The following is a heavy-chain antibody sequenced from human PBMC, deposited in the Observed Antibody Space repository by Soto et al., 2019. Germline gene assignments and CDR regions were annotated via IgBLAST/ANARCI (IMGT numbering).Heavy chain of an antibody. J-gene: IGHJ6*02. D-gene: IGHD2-2*01. CDR1: GFSLPTGSMF. CDR3: VRMNADSYQFYYAMDV. V-gene: IGHV2-26*01. Sequence: SVTTLVNPPETLTLTCTVSGFSLPTGSMFVSWIRQPAGKALEWLAHIFSDAERSYSTSMQSRLTISKDTSGSQVVLSMTNVDPVDTGTYYCVRMNADSYQFYYAMDVWGHGTTVTVA. CDR2: IFSDAER.